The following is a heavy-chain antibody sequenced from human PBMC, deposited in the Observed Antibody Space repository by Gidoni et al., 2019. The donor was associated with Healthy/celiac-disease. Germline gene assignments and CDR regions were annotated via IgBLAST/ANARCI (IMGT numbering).Heavy chain of an antibody. Sequence: EVQLVASGGGLVQPGASLRLPCAASGFTFSSYWLSWVRQAPGKGLEWVANIKQDGSEKYYVDSVKGRFTISRDNAKNSLYLQMNSLRAEDTAVYYCARVRRTYYDFWSGPSWGMDVWGQGTTVTVSS. CDR2: IKQDGSEK. CDR1: GFTFSSYW. V-gene: IGHV3-7*01. D-gene: IGHD3-3*01. CDR3: ARVRRTYYDFWSGPSWGMDV. J-gene: IGHJ6*02.